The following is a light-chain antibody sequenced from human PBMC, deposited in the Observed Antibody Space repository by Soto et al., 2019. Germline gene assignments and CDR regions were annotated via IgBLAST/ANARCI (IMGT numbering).Light chain of an antibody. CDR1: QSVSNN. V-gene: IGKV3-15*01. CDR2: GAS. CDR3: QQYDNWPYT. J-gene: IGKJ2*01. Sequence: EIVMTHSPAPLSVSPGERATLSCRASQSVSNNLAWYQQKPGQAPRLLIYGASTRATAIPARFSGSGSGTEFTLTISSLQSEDFAVYFCQQYDNWPYTFGQGTKLESK.